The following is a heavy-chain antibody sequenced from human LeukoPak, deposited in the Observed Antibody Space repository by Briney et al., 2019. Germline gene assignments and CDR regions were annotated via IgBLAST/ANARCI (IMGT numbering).Heavy chain of an antibody. V-gene: IGHV3-7*02. Sequence: GGSLRLSCAASGFTFSTYWMSWVRQAPGRGLEWVANIKEDGSEEVYVDSVRGRFTISRDNAKNSLYLQMNSLRAEDTAVYYCARSREVWWFDTWGQGTLVTVSS. CDR3: ARSREVWWFDT. J-gene: IGHJ5*02. CDR1: GFTFSTYW. D-gene: IGHD1-26*01. CDR2: IKEDGSEE.